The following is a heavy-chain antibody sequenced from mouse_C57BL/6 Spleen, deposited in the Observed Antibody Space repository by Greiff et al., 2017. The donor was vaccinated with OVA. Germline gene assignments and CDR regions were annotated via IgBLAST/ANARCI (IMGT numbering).Heavy chain of an antibody. V-gene: IGHV2-6-1*01. D-gene: IGHD1-3*01. CDR2: IWSDGST. CDR3: ARHKGSLGAMDY. Sequence: QVQLKESGPGLVAPSQSLSITCTVSGFSLTSYGVHWVRQPPGKGLEWLVVIWSDGSTTYNSALKSRLSISKDNSKSQVFLKMDSLQTDDTAMYYCARHKGSLGAMDYWGQGTSVTVSS. J-gene: IGHJ4*01. CDR1: GFSLTSYG.